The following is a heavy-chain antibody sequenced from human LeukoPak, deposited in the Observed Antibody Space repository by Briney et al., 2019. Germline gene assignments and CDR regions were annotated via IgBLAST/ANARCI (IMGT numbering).Heavy chain of an antibody. J-gene: IGHJ3*02. V-gene: IGHV3-30*18. CDR3: AKGIVVVPAATDAFDI. CDR2: ISYDGSNK. Sequence: GGSLRLSCAASGFTFSSYGMHWVRQAPGKGLEWVAVISYDGSNKYYADSVKGRFTISRDNSKNTLYLQMNSLRAEDTAVYYCAKGIVVVPAATDAFDIWGQGTMVTVSS. D-gene: IGHD2-2*01. CDR1: GFTFSSYG.